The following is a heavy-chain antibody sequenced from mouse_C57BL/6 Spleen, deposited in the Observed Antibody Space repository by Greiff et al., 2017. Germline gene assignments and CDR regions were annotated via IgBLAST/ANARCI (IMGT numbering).Heavy chain of an antibody. CDR1: CYTFTSYW. CDR2: IDPSDSYT. V-gene: IGHV1-69*01. Sequence: QVQLQQPGAELVMPGASVKLSCKSSCYTFTSYWMHWLKQRPGQGLEWIGAIDPSDSYTNYNQKFKGKSTLTVDKSSSTAYMQLSSLTSEDSAVYYCAIITTVVATDAMDYWGQGTSVTVSS. D-gene: IGHD1-1*01. J-gene: IGHJ4*01. CDR3: AIITTVVATDAMDY.